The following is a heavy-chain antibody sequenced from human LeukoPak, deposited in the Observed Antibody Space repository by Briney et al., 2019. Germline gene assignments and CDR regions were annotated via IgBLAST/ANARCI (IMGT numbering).Heavy chain of an antibody. D-gene: IGHD4-17*01. J-gene: IGHJ4*02. V-gene: IGHV3-9*01. Sequence: PGGSLRLSCAASGFTFDDYAMHWVRQAPGQGLEWVSGISWNSGSIGYADSVKGRFTISRDNAKNSLYLQMNSLRAEDTALYYCAKGSRATVTEYYFDYWGQGTLVTVSS. CDR2: ISWNSGSI. CDR1: GFTFDDYA. CDR3: AKGSRATVTEYYFDY.